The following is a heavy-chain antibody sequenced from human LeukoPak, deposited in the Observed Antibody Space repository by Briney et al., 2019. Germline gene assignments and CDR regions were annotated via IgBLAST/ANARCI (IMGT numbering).Heavy chain of an antibody. D-gene: IGHD6-19*01. V-gene: IGHV3-23*01. CDR1: GFTFSTYG. CDR2: IIASGRDT. Sequence: GSLRLSCAASGFTFSTYGMTWVRQAPGKGLEWVAGIIASGRDTYYADSVKGRFTISRDNSKNTLYVQMNSLRAEDTAVYYCTKLKGWYGDGYFDSWGPGTLVTVSS. CDR3: TKLKGWYGDGYFDS. J-gene: IGHJ4*02.